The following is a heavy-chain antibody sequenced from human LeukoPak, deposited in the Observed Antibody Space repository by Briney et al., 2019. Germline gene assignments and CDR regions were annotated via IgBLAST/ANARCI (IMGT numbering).Heavy chain of an antibody. CDR3: AREGTGFGFDP. Sequence: GGSLRLSCAASGFTFSSYSMNWVRQAPGKGLEWVSSISSSSSYIYYADSVKGRFTISRDNAKNLLYLQMNSLRAEDTAVYYCAREGTGFGFDPWGQGTLVTVSS. V-gene: IGHV3-21*01. CDR1: GFTFSSYS. D-gene: IGHD2-8*02. CDR2: ISSSSSYI. J-gene: IGHJ5*02.